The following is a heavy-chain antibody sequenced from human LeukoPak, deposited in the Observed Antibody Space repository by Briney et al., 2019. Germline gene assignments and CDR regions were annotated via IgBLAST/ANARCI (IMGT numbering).Heavy chain of an antibody. V-gene: IGHV1-18*01. D-gene: IGHD3-22*01. Sequence: GASVKVSCKASGYTFTSYGISWVRQAPGQGLEWMGWISAYNGNTNYAQKLQGRVTMTTDTSTSTAYMELRSLRSDDTAVYYCARDPPHNTYYYDSSGYRDNDYWGQGTLVTVSS. CDR1: GYTFTSYG. CDR3: ARDPPHNTYYYDSSGYRDNDY. CDR2: ISAYNGNT. J-gene: IGHJ4*02.